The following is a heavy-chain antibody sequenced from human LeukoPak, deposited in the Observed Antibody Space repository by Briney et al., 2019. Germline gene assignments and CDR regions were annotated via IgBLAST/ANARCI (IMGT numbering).Heavy chain of an antibody. CDR3: AKGLEGLQPKDGMDV. J-gene: IGHJ6*02. V-gene: IGHV3-23*01. CDR2: ISGSGGST. CDR1: GFTFSSYA. Sequence: GGSLRLSCAASGFTFSSYAMSWVRQAPGKGLVWVSAISGSGGSTYYADSVKGRFTISRDNSKNTLYLQMNSLRAEDTAVYYCAKGLEGLQPKDGMDVWGQGTTVTVSS. D-gene: IGHD4-11*01.